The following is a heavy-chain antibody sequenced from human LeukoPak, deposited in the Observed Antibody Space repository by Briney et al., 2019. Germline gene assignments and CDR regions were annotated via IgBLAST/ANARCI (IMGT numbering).Heavy chain of an antibody. J-gene: IGHJ4*02. Sequence: PGRSLRLSCAASGFTFSSYGMHWVRQAPGKGLEWVAVISYDGSNKYYADSVKGRFTISRDNSKNTLYLQMNSLRAEDTAVYYCSAAAGTRDYWGQGTLVTVSS. CDR3: SAAAGTRDY. CDR2: ISYDGSNK. D-gene: IGHD6-13*01. V-gene: IGHV3-30*03. CDR1: GFTFSSYG.